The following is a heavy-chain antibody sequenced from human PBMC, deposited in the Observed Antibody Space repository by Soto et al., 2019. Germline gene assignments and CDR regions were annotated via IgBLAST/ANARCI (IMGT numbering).Heavy chain of an antibody. Sequence: PTLVNPTQTLTLTCTFSGFSLSTSGMCVSWIRQPPGKALEWLARIDWDDDKYYSTSLKTRLTISKDTSKNQVVLTMANLDPADTATYYCAHRVLRTVFGLVTTTAIYFDFWGQGTPVTVSS. V-gene: IGHV2-70*12. CDR1: GFSLSTSGMC. J-gene: IGHJ4*02. CDR2: IDWDDDK. D-gene: IGHD3-3*01. CDR3: AHRVLRTVFGLVTTTAIYFDF.